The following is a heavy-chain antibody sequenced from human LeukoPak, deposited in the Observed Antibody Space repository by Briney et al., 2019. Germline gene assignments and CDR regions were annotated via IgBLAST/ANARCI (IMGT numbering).Heavy chain of an antibody. D-gene: IGHD1/OR15-1a*01. CDR2: ISYSEGA. CDR1: GGSFRSRNYL. J-gene: IGHJ3*02. V-gene: IGHV4-30-4*08. Sequence: SETLSLTCTVSGGSFRSRNYLWSWIRQTPVEGLEWIGYISYSEGAYYNPSLKSRVTISIDTSNSQSSLRLRSVTAADTAVYYCAREVNIQADSDAFDIWGPGTTVTVSS. CDR3: AREVNIQADSDAFDI.